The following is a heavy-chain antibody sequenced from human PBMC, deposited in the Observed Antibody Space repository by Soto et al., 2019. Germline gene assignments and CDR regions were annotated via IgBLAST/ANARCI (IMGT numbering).Heavy chain of an antibody. CDR3: AREGRGSSGFDY. J-gene: IGHJ4*02. CDR1: GFTFSNYW. CDR2: IKQKGSEK. V-gene: IGHV3-7*01. D-gene: IGHD3-22*01. Sequence: GGSLRLSSAASGFTFSNYWMSWVRQAPGKGLEWVANIKQKGSEKYYVDSVKGRFTISRDDAKNSLDLQMNSLRAEDTAVYFCAREGRGSSGFDYWGQGTLVTVSS.